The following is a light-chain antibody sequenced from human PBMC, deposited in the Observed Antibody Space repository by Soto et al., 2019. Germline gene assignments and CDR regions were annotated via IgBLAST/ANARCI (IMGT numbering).Light chain of an antibody. Sequence: DIQFTQSPSFLSPYVFARITITCRAIQGISSYLAWYQQKPGKAPKPLIYVASTLQSGVPARFSGSGSGTEFTLTINSLQPEDSATYYCQQANSFPWTFGQGTKVDI. J-gene: IGKJ1*01. V-gene: IGKV1-9*01. CDR2: VAS. CDR1: QGISSY. CDR3: QQANSFPWT.